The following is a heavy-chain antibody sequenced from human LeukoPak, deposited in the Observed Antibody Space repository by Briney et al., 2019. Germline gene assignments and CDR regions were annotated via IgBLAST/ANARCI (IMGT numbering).Heavy chain of an antibody. CDR3: AVYYYGSGSYAD. J-gene: IGHJ4*02. CDR1: GFTFSTYS. V-gene: IGHV3-21*01. D-gene: IGHD3-10*01. CDR2: ISSSGSYI. Sequence: GGSLRLSCAASGFTFSTYSMNWVRQAPGKGLEWVASISSSGSYIYYADSVKGRFTISRDNAKNSLYLQMNSLRAEDTAVYYCAVYYYGSGSYADWGQGTLVTVSS.